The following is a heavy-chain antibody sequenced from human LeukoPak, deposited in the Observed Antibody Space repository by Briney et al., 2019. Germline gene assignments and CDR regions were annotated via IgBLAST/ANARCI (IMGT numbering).Heavy chain of an antibody. CDR3: AKVEGYCSSTSCYASAYDYYYGMDV. V-gene: IGHV3-23*01. J-gene: IGHJ6*02. Sequence: GGSLRLSCAASGFTFSSYAMSWVRQAPGKGPEWVSAISGSGGSTYYADSVKGRFTISRDNSKNTLYLQMNSLRAEDTAVYYCAKVEGYCSSTSCYASAYDYYYGMDVWGQGTTVTVSS. CDR1: GFTFSSYA. CDR2: ISGSGGST. D-gene: IGHD2-2*01.